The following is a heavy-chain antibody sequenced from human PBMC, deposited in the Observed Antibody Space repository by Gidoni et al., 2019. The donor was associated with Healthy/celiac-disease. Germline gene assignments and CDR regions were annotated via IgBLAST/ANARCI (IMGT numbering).Heavy chain of an antibody. J-gene: IGHJ5*02. V-gene: IGHV4-34*01. D-gene: IGHD4-17*01. CDR3: ARVMTIDPTARFDP. CDR2: IHHSGST. Sequence: QVQLQQWGAGLLKPSETLSLTCAVYGGSVSGYYWSWIRQPPGKGLEWIGEIHHSGSTNYNPALKSRVTISVDTSKNQFSLKLSSVTAADTAVYYCARVMTIDPTARFDPWGQGTLVTVSS. CDR1: GGSVSGYY.